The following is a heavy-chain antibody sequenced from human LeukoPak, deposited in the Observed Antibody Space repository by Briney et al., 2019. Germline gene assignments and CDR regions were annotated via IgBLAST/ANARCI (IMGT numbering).Heavy chain of an antibody. CDR2: IYKSVNT. V-gene: IGHV4-59*01. J-gene: IGHJ2*01. D-gene: IGHD6-19*01. CDR3: ARDEGNGWPLGWHFDL. CDR1: GASISTYY. Sequence: SETLSLTCTVSGASISTYYWNWIRQPPGKGLEWIGYIYKSVNTKYNPSLKSRGTISVDTSKNQFSLKLTSVTAADTAVYYCARDEGNGWPLGWHFDLWGRGTLVTVSS.